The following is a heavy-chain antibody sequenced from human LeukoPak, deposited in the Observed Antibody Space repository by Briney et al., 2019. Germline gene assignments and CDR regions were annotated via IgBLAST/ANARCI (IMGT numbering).Heavy chain of an antibody. CDR2: IAISGIS. D-gene: IGHD5-18*01. J-gene: IGHJ4*02. CDR3: AKGGIGSSSGLDS. V-gene: IGHV3-23*01. Sequence: PGGSLRLSCAASGFTFSNYAMSWIRQAPGKGLEWVSSIAISGISYYRDSVRGRYTISRDNSKNTLYLQMNSLRPEDTAIYYCAKGGIGSSSGLDSWGQGTLVTVSS. CDR1: GFTFSNYA.